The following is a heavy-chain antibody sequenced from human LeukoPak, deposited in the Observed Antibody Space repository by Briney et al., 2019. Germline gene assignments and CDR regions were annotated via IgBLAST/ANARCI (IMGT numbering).Heavy chain of an antibody. Sequence: GGSLRLFCAASGFTFRTYAMTWVRQAPGKGLEWVANIKQDGSEKYYVDSVKGRFTISRDNAKNSLYLQMNSLRAEDTAVYYCARGVTVKRGAFNYWGQGTLVTVSS. D-gene: IGHD4-17*01. CDR2: IKQDGSEK. V-gene: IGHV3-7*01. J-gene: IGHJ4*02. CDR1: GFTFRTYA. CDR3: ARGVTVKRGAFNY.